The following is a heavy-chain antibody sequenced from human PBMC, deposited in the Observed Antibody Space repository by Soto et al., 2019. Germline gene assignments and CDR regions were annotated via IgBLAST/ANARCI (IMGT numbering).Heavy chain of an antibody. V-gene: IGHV4-61*01. CDR3: ARVNDYGDQGNYFDY. CDR1: GGSVSSGSYY. D-gene: IGHD4-17*01. J-gene: IGHJ4*02. Sequence: SETLSLTCTVSGGSVSSGSYYWSWIRQPPGKGLEWIGYIYYSGSTNYNPSLKSRVTISVDTSKNQFSLKLSSVTAADTAVYCCARVNDYGDQGNYFDYWGQGTLVTVSS. CDR2: IYYSGST.